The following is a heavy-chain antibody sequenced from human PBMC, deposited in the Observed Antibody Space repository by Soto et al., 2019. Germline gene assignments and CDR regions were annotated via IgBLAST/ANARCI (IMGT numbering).Heavy chain of an antibody. CDR3: ARVYCSGDSCYPAGSPFDI. J-gene: IGHJ3*02. Sequence: EASVKVSCKASGYTFTGYYMHWVRQAPGQGLEWMGWINPKSGGTNYAQKFQGRVTMTRDTSISTAYMELSRLRSDDTAVYYCARVYCSGDSCYPAGSPFDIWGQGTMVTVSS. D-gene: IGHD2-15*01. V-gene: IGHV1-2*02. CDR1: GYTFTGYY. CDR2: INPKSGGT.